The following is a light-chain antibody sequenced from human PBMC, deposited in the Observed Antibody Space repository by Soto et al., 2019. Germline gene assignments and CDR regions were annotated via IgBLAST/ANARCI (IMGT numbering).Light chain of an antibody. CDR2: WAS. CDR3: QQYYGNPLT. Sequence: DFVMTQSPDSLAVSLGERATINCRSSQSVLSSSNNRNYLAWFQQKPGQPPKLLISWASTRGSGVPDRFSGSGSGTDVTLTIASLQAEDVAVYYCQQYYGNPLTFGGGTKVEIK. J-gene: IGKJ4*01. V-gene: IGKV4-1*01. CDR1: QSVLSSSNNRNY.